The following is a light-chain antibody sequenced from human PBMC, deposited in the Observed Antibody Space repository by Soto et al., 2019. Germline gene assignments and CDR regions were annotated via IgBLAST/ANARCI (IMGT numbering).Light chain of an antibody. CDR3: RTDAGGNSYV. V-gene: IGLV2-11*01. J-gene: IGLJ1*01. CDR2: DVS. CDR1: SSDGGGYNC. Sequence: QSVLTHPRSVSASHGQSGTISCTGPSSDGGGYNCVSWYQPHSGKDLKVMIYDVSKRPSGTPDRFPGCKSSDNTSLTISALPAQDCADDHGRTDAGGNSYVCGTGTKGTV.